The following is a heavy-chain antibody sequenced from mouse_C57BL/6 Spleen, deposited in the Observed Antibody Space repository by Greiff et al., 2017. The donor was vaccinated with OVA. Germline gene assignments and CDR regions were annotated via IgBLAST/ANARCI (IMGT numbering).Heavy chain of an antibody. V-gene: IGHV1-4*01. CDR2: INPSSGYT. CDR1: GYTFTSYT. D-gene: IGHD2-1*01. CDR3: ARRDGNTLYFDY. J-gene: IGHJ2*01. Sequence: QVQLQQSGAELARPGASVKMSCKASGYTFTSYTMHWVKQRPGQGLEWIGYINPSSGYTKYNQKFKDKATLTADKSSSTAYMQLSSLTSEDSAVYYCARRDGNTLYFDYWGQGTTLTVSS.